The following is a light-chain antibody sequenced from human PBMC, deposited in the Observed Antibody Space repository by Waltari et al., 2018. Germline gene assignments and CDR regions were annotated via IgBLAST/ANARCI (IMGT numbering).Light chain of an antibody. Sequence: QSALIQPASVSGSPGQSLPIPCTGTSSTIGRYNLVSWYQQYPGNAPKVMIYEVYKRPSGVSNRFSGSKSGNTASLTISGLQAEDETDYYCCSYAGSNSWVFGGGTKVTVL. V-gene: IGLV2-23*02. CDR3: CSYAGSNSWV. CDR1: SSTIGRYNL. CDR2: EVY. J-gene: IGLJ3*02.